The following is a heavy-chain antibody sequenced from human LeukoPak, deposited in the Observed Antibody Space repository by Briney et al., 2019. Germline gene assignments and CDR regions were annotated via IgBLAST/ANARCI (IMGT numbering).Heavy chain of an antibody. CDR2: INPNSGGT. D-gene: IGHD2-2*01. CDR1: GYTFTSYG. J-gene: IGHJ3*02. CDR3: ARGSTQYCSSTSCWDAFDI. V-gene: IGHV1-2*02. Sequence: ASVKVSCKASGYTFTSYGISWVRQAPGQGLEWMGWINPNSGGTNYAQKFQGRVTMTRDTSISTAYMELSRLRSDDTAVYYCARGSTQYCSSTSCWDAFDIWGQGTMVTVSS.